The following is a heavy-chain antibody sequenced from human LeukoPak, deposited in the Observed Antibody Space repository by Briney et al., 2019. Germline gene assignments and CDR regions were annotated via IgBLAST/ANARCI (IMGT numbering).Heavy chain of an antibody. CDR2: INHSGST. V-gene: IGHV4-34*01. Sequence: SETLSLTCAVYGGSFSGYYWSWIRQPPGKGLEWIGEINHSGSTNYNPSLKSRVTISVDTSKNQFSLKLSSVTAADTAVYYCATYYYDFWSGYSARFDYWGQGTLVTVSS. CDR1: GGSFSGYY. CDR3: ATYYYDFWSGYSARFDY. D-gene: IGHD3-3*01. J-gene: IGHJ4*02.